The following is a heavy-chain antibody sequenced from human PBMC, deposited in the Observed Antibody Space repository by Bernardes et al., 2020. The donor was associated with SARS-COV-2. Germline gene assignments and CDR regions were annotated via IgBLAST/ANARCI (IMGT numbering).Heavy chain of an antibody. D-gene: IGHD1-26*01. Sequence: GESLKISCKGSGYSFTNYWIGWVRQMPGKGLEWMGIIYPGNYDTRYSPSFQGQVTISADKSVSTAYLQWSSLQASDTAMYYCAKAATGGSTPRDPFDKWGQGTLVTVSS. V-gene: IGHV5-51*01. J-gene: IGHJ3*02. CDR2: IYPGNYDT. CDR3: AKAATGGSTPRDPFDK. CDR1: GYSFTNYW.